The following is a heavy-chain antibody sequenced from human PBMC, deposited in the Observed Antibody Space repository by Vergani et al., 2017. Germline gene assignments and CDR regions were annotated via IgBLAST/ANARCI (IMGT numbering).Heavy chain of an antibody. Sequence: EVQLVESGGGLVKPGGSLRLSCAASGFTFSSYWMSWVRQAPGKGLEWVANIKQDGSEKYYVDSVKGRFTISRDNAKNSLYLQMNSLRAEDTAVYYCARDNLDILTGYYDAFDIWGQGTMVTVSS. D-gene: IGHD3-9*01. V-gene: IGHV3-7*01. J-gene: IGHJ3*02. CDR3: ARDNLDILTGYYDAFDI. CDR1: GFTFSSYW. CDR2: IKQDGSEK.